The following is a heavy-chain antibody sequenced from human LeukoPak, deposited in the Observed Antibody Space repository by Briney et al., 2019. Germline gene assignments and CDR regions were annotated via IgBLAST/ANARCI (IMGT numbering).Heavy chain of an antibody. J-gene: IGHJ4*02. CDR2: INHSGST. CDR3: ARGPHYYDSSGYVPDY. Sequence: SETLSLTCAVYGGSFSGYYWSCIRQPPGKGLEWIGEINHSGSTNYNPSLKSRVTISIDTSKNQFSLKLSSVTAADTAVYYCARGPHYYDSSGYVPDYWGQGTLVTVSS. D-gene: IGHD3-22*01. CDR1: GGSFSGYY. V-gene: IGHV4-34*01.